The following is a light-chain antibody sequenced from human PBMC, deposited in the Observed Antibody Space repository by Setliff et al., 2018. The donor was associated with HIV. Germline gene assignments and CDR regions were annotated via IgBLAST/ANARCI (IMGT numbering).Light chain of an antibody. CDR2: GVT. V-gene: IGLV2-14*01. CDR3: SSYTSSDTPYV. Sequence: QSALAQPASVSGSPGQSITISCTGASSDVGDYNYFSWYQQHPGKAPKLMIYGVTNRPSGISNRFSGSKSGDTASLTISGLQAEDEADYCCSSYTSSDTPYVFGTGTKVT. J-gene: IGLJ1*01. CDR1: SSDVGDYNY.